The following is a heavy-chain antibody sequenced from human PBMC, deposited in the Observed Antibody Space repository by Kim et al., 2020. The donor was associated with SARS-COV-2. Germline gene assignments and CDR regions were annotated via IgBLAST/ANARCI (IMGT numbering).Heavy chain of an antibody. CDR3: ARVVATKGFDY. Sequence: NYNPSLKSRVTISVDTSKNQFSLKLSSVTAADTAVYYCARVVATKGFDYWGQGTLVTVSS. D-gene: IGHD5-12*01. V-gene: IGHV4-34*01. J-gene: IGHJ4*02.